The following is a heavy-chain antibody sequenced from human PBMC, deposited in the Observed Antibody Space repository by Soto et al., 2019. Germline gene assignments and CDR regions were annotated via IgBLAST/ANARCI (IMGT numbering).Heavy chain of an antibody. J-gene: IGHJ4*02. CDR1: GFTFSSYS. D-gene: IGHD2-15*01. CDR3: GAASGAY. Sequence: EVQLVESGGGLVKPGGSLRLSCAASGFTFSSYSMNWVRQAPGKGLEWVSSISRSSSYIYYADSVKGRFTISRDNAKSSRFLQMNSLRAEDTAVYYCGAASGAYWGQGTLVTVSS. V-gene: IGHV3-21*01. CDR2: ISRSSSYI.